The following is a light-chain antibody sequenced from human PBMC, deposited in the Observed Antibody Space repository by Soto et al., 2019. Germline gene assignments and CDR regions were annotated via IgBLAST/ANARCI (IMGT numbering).Light chain of an antibody. CDR2: SNN. V-gene: IGLV1-44*01. CDR1: SSNIGSNS. Sequence: QSVLTQPPSASGTPGQRVTISCSGSSSNIGSNSVIWYQQLPGTAPKLLIYSNNQRPSGVPDRFSGSKSGTSASLTISGLQSEDEAEYDCAAWDDSLNGVVFGGGTKLTVL. CDR3: AAWDDSLNGVV. J-gene: IGLJ2*01.